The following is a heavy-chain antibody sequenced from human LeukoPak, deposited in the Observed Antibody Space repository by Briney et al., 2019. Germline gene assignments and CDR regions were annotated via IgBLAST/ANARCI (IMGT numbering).Heavy chain of an antibody. J-gene: IGHJ4*02. CDR2: INHSGST. CDR1: GFTFSSYS. D-gene: IGHD3-22*01. V-gene: IGHV4-34*01. CDR3: ARVSYYDRSSHSYYFDY. Sequence: GSLRLSCAASGFTFSSYSMNWVRQAPWKGLEWIGEINHSGSTNYNPSLKSRVTISVDTSKNQFSLKLSSVTAADTAVYYCARVSYYDRSSHSYYFDYWGQGTLVTVSS.